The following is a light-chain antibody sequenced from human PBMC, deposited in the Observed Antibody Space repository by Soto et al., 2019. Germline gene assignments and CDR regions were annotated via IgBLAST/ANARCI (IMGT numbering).Light chain of an antibody. V-gene: IGKV2-28*01. Sequence: DIVMTQSPVSLPVTPGEPASISCRSSQSLLHSNGYNYLDWYLQKPGQSPQLLIYLGSTRASGVPDRFSSSGSGTDFTLKISRVEAEDVGVYYCMQALQTPLITFGPGTKVDIK. CDR2: LGS. J-gene: IGKJ3*01. CDR3: MQALQTPLIT. CDR1: QSLLHSNGYNY.